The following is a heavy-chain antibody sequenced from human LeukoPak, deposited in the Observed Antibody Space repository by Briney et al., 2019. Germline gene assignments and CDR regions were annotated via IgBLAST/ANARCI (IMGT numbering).Heavy chain of an antibody. V-gene: IGHV3-23*01. CDR2: ICGSDGSR. J-gene: IGHJ4*02. D-gene: IGHD2-2*01. Sequence: GGSPRLSCAASGFTLSTYAMSWVRQAPGKGLEWVSAICGSDGSRYYADSVKGRFTISRDNSKNTLYLQMNSLRGEDTAVYYCAKGGSPSCYSSSGYWGQGTLVTVSS. CDR3: AKGGSPSCYSSSGY. CDR1: GFTLSTYA.